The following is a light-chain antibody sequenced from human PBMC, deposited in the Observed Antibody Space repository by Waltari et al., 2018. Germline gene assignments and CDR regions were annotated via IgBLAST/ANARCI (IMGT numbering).Light chain of an antibody. J-gene: IGLJ3*02. CDR2: DST. CDR3: LLAYGGARV. V-gene: IGLV7-46*01. CDR1: TGPVTSNHY. Sequence: QAVVTPESSLPVSPAGTVTLTCASSTGPVTSNHYPYWFQQKPGQDPTTLIYDSTNRHSWTPARFSASLLGGKAALTLSGAQPEDEADYYCLLAYGGARVFGRGTKLTVL.